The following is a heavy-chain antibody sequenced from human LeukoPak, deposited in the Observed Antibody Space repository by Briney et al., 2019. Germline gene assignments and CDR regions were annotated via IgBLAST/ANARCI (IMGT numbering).Heavy chain of an antibody. D-gene: IGHD6-13*01. CDR3: ARGVLSSRWALTAHDRYDP. Sequence: WASVTVSCKASGYTFTTYAMNWVRQAPGQGLEWMGWINTNTGNPTYAQGFTGRFVFSLDTSVSTAFLQISSLKAEDTAVYYCARGVLSSRWALTAHDRYDPWGQGTLVTVSS. V-gene: IGHV7-4-1*02. CDR2: INTNTGNP. J-gene: IGHJ5*02. CDR1: GYTFTTYA.